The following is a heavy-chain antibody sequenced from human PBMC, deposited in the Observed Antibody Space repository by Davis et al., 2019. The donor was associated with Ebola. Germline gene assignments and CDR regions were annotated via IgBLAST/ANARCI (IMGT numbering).Heavy chain of an antibody. D-gene: IGHD3-10*01. Sequence: MPSETLSLTCTISGGSISSYYWSWIRQPPGKGLEWIGYIYYSGSTNYNPSLQSRLSISVDTSKNQFSLKLSSVTAADTAVYYCARVILWFGELSIDPWGQGTLVTVSS. J-gene: IGHJ5*02. V-gene: IGHV4-59*12. CDR2: IYYSGST. CDR1: GGSISSYY. CDR3: ARVILWFGELSIDP.